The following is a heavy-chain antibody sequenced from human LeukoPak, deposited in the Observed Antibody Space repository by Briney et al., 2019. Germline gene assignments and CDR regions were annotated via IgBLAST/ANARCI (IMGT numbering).Heavy chain of an antibody. CDR1: GGSISSYY. CDR3: ARGGITYHDSSGLDY. J-gene: IGHJ4*02. V-gene: IGHV4-4*07. CDR2: IYTSGST. D-gene: IGHD3-22*01. Sequence: SETLSLTCTVSGGSISSYYWSWIRQPAGKGLEWIGRIYTSGSTNYNPSLKSRVTMSVDTSKNQFSLKLSSVTAADTAVYYCARGGITYHDSSGLDYWGQGTLVTVSS.